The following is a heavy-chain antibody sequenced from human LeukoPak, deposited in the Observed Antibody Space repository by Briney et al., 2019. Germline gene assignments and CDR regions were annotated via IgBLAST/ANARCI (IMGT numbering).Heavy chain of an antibody. Sequence: GGSLRLSCAASQFTFSNYAMSWVRQAPGKGLEWVSAISGSGNTTYFGDSVTGRFTISRDNPKSTVYLQMNSLSAEDTAVYYCAKGPAPYCSGGSCYSPHWYFDLWGRGTLVTVSS. CDR1: QFTFSNYA. D-gene: IGHD2-15*01. CDR2: ISGSGNTT. V-gene: IGHV3-23*01. CDR3: AKGPAPYCSGGSCYSPHWYFDL. J-gene: IGHJ2*01.